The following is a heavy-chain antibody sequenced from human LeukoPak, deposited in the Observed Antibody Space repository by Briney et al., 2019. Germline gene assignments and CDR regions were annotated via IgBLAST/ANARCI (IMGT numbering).Heavy chain of an antibody. V-gene: IGHV4-39*07. CDR3: ARGGGVGYYYYMDV. CDR2: IYYSGST. Sequence: SETLSLTCTVSGGSISSSSYYWGWIRQPPGKGLEWIGSIYYSGSTYYNPSLKSRVTISVDTSKNQFSLKLSPVTAADTAVYYCARGGGVGYYYYMDVWGKGTTVTISS. J-gene: IGHJ6*03. D-gene: IGHD1-26*01. CDR1: GGSISSSSYY.